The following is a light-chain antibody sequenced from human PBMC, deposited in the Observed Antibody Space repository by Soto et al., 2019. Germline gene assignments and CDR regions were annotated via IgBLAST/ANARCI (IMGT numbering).Light chain of an antibody. CDR1: QSVLDNSTNKSY. J-gene: IGKJ2*01. CDR2: WAY. CDR3: HQYYPTPQT. V-gene: IGKV4-1*01. Sequence: VLTQSQTSLAVSLGERATVNCRSSQSVLDNSTNKSYLAWYQQKPGHPPKLLVHWAYVREGDVPDRFSGGGSGTDFTLTISILQAEDVAVYYCHQYYPTPQTLGPGTQLEIK.